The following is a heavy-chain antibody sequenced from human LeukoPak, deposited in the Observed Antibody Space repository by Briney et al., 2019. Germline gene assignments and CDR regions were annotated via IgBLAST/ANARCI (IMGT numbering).Heavy chain of an antibody. J-gene: IGHJ3*02. CDR2: IYYSGST. D-gene: IGHD6-19*01. CDR1: GGSISSGGYY. V-gene: IGHV4-30-4*08. Sequence: PSQTLSLTCTVSGGSISSGGYYWSWIRQPPGKGLEWIGYIYYSGSTYYNPSLKSRVTISVDTSKNQFSLKLSSVTAADTAVYYCARVVPGYSSGWYFDIWGQGTMVTVSS. CDR3: ARVVPGYSSGWYFDI.